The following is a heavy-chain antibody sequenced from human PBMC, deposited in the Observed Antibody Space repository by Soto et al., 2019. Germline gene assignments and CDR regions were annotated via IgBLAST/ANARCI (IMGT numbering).Heavy chain of an antibody. Sequence: SVKVSCKASGGTFSSYAISWVRQAPGQGLGWMGGIIPIFGTANYAQKFQGRVTITADESTSTAYMELSSLRSEDTAVYYCARDVVGATGKFDYWGQGTLVTVSS. V-gene: IGHV1-69*13. D-gene: IGHD1-26*01. CDR2: IIPIFGTA. CDR1: GGTFSSYA. J-gene: IGHJ4*02. CDR3: ARDVVGATGKFDY.